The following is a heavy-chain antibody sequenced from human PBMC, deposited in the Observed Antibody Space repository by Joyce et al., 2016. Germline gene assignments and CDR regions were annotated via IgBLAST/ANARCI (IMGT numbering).Heavy chain of an antibody. J-gene: IGHJ4*02. V-gene: IGHV3-21*01. CDR3: ARSSYTNGIFDY. D-gene: IGHD2-8*01. Sequence: EVQLVESGGGLVKPGGSLRLSCAASGFKFSSYSMSWVRQAPGKGLGWFSSLSSSSSYIKYTDSVKGRFTISRDNAKNSLYLQMNSLRVEDTAVYYCARSSYTNGIFDYWGQGTLVTVSS. CDR2: LSSSSSYI. CDR1: GFKFSSYS.